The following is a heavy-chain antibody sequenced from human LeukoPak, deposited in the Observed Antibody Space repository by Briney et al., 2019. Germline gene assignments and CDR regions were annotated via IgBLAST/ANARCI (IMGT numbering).Heavy chain of an antibody. V-gene: IGHV3-74*01. Sequence: GGSLRLSCAASGFTFTNYWMHWVRQAPGKGLVWVSRVNSDGSSTTYADSVKGRFTISRDNAKNTVHLQMNSLRAEHTGVYYCACSATWGQGTPVTVPS. CDR2: VNSDGSST. J-gene: IGHJ5*02. CDR1: GFTFTNYW. CDR3: ACSAT. D-gene: IGHD2-15*01.